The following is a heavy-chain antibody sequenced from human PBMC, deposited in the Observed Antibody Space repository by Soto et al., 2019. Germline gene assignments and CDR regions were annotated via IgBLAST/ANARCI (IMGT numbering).Heavy chain of an antibody. D-gene: IGHD5-18*01. V-gene: IGHV5-10-1*01. Sequence: GESLKISCKGSGYSFTRYWIIRVRQMPGKGLEWMGRIDPSDSYTNYSPSFQGHVTISADKSISTAYLQWSSLKASDTALYYCVRSKGGYSYGTPFDYWGQGTLVTVPQ. CDR1: GYSFTRYW. CDR2: IDPSDSYT. J-gene: IGHJ4*02. CDR3: VRSKGGYSYGTPFDY.